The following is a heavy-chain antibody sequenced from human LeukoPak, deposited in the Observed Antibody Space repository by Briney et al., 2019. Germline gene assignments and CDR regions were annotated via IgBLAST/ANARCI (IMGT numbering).Heavy chain of an antibody. Sequence: GGSLRLSCAASGFTVSSNFMSWVRQAPGKGLEWVSVIYSGGSTYYADSVKGRFTISRDNSKNTLYLQMNSLRAEDTAVYYCARVHVPGYCSSTSCSYYFDYWGQGTLVTVSS. CDR1: GFTVSSNF. CDR2: IYSGGST. D-gene: IGHD2-2*01. V-gene: IGHV3-53*01. J-gene: IGHJ4*02. CDR3: ARVHVPGYCSSTSCSYYFDY.